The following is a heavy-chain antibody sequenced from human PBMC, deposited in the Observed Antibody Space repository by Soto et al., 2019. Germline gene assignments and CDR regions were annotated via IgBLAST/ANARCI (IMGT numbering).Heavy chain of an antibody. V-gene: IGHV2-5*02. Sequence: QITLKESGPTLVKPTQTLTLTCTFSGFSLSTSGVGVGWIRQPPGKALEWLALIYWDDDKRHSPSLKSRLTTTNETTNTQVVLTVTPIDPVDTATYYCAHSLAASNYVDYEPINSFDYWGQGTLVTVSS. J-gene: IGHJ4*02. CDR2: IYWDDDK. D-gene: IGHD4-17*01. CDR3: AHSLAASNYVDYEPINSFDY. CDR1: GFSLSTSGVG.